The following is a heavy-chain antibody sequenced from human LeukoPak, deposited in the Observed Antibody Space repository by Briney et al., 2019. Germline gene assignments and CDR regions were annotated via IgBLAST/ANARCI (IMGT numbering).Heavy chain of an antibody. CDR1: GGSISSGGYY. D-gene: IGHD2-2*01. V-gene: IGHV4-30-2*01. CDR3: ARGNPIGYCSSTSCYRWQYYFDY. Sequence: SQTLSLTCTVSGGSISSGGYYWSWIRQPPGKGLEWIGYIYHSGSTYYNPSLKSRVTISVDRSKNQFSLKLSSVTAADTAVYYCARGNPIGYCSSTSCYRWQYYFDYWGQGTLVTVSS. J-gene: IGHJ4*02. CDR2: IYHSGST.